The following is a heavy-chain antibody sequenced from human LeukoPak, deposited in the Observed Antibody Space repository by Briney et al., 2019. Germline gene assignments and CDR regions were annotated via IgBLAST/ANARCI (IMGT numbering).Heavy chain of an antibody. V-gene: IGHV3-11*04. CDR1: GFTFSDCY. D-gene: IGHD1-26*01. J-gene: IGHJ4*02. CDR2: IISSGSII. Sequence: PGGSLRLSCAASGFTFSDCYMSWIRQAPGKWLEWVSYIISSGSIINYADSVKGRFTISRDNAKNSLYLQMNSLRAEDTAMHPCARGGWEPVFDYWGQGTLVTVSS. CDR3: ARGGWEPVFDY.